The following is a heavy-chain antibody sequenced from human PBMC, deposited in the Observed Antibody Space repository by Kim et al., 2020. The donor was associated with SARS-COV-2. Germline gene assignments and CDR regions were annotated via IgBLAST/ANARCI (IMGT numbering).Heavy chain of an antibody. J-gene: IGHJ4*02. CDR3: AKIRSAGLYYVDY. V-gene: IGHV3-30*02. Sequence: YADATKGRFTISRDNSKVTLYLQMNSLRAEDTAVYYCAKIRSAGLYYVDYWGQGTLVTVSS. D-gene: IGHD6-13*01.